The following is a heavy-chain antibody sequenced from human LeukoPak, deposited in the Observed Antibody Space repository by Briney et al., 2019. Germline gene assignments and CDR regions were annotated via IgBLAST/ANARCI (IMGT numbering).Heavy chain of an antibody. V-gene: IGHV4-59*11. CDR2: VLDNVRT. J-gene: IGHJ4*02. Sequence: PSETLSLTCTVSGGSISSHYWSWVRQPPGKGLEWIGYVLDNVRTKDNPSLNSRFTLSADTSKNQFSLRLTSVTAADTAVYYCATIKRGNIFGFFDFWGQGILVTVS. D-gene: IGHD5-18*01. CDR1: GGSISSHY. CDR3: ATIKRGNIFGFFDF.